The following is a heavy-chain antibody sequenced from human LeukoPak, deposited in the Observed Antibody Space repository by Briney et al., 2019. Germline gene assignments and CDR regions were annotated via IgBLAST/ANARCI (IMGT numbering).Heavy chain of an antibody. CDR2: IYHSGST. CDR1: VYSISSGYY. CDR3: ARSGTYYYYYMDV. J-gene: IGHJ6*03. D-gene: IGHD2-15*01. Sequence: SETLSLTCTVSVYSISSGYYWGWIRQPPGKGLEWIGSIYHSGSTYYNPSLKSRVTISVDTSKSQFSLKLSSVTAADTAVYYCARSGTYYYYYMDVWGKGTTVTVSS. V-gene: IGHV4-38-2*02.